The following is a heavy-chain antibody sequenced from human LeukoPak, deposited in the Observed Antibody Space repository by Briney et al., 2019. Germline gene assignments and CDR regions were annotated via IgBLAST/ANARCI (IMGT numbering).Heavy chain of an antibody. CDR3: ARDGGSGWSSAFLDH. Sequence: PGGSLRLSCVASGFTFSSYWMHWVRQDPRKGLVWVSRINGDGRNINYADSVRGRFTISRDNSKNTLYLQMSSLRAEDTAVYYCARDGGSGWSSAFLDHWGQGTLVTVSS. J-gene: IGHJ4*02. CDR2: INGDGRNI. CDR1: GFTFSSYW. V-gene: IGHV3-74*01. D-gene: IGHD6-19*01.